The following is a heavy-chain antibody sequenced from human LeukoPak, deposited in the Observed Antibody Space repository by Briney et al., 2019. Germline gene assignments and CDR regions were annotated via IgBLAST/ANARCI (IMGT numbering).Heavy chain of an antibody. D-gene: IGHD2-2*01. V-gene: IGHV4-34*01. Sequence: SETLSLTCAVYGGSFSGYYWSWIRQPPGKGLDWIGEINHSGSTNYNPSLKSRVTISVDTSKNQFSLKLSSVTAADTAVYYCARGRGLRDIVVVPAAITFPFDYWGQGTLVTVSS. CDR3: ARGRGLRDIVVVPAAITFPFDY. J-gene: IGHJ4*02. CDR2: INHSGST. CDR1: GGSFSGYY.